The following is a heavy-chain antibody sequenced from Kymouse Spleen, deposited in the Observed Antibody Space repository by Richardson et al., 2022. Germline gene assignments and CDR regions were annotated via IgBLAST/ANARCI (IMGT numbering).Heavy chain of an antibody. V-gene: IGHV4-34*01. Sequence: QVQLQQWGAGLLKPSETLSLTCAVYGGSFSGYYWSWIRQPPGKGLEWIGEINHSGSTNYNPSLKSRVTISVDTSKNQFSLKLSSVTAADTAVYYCARVVRGVMTWFDPWGQGTLVTVSS. CDR2: INHSGST. D-gene: IGHD3-10*01. CDR1: GGSFSGYY. CDR3: ARVVRGVMTWFDP. J-gene: IGHJ5*02.